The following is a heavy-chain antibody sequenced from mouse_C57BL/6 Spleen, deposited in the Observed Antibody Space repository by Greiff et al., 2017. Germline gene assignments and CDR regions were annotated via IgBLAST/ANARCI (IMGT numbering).Heavy chain of an antibody. CDR1: GYNFTSYW. Sequence: VQLQQPGAELVKPGASVKMSCKASGYNFTSYWITWVKQRPGQGLEWIGDIYPGSGSTKYNEKFKSKATLTVDTASSTAYMQLSSLTSEDSAVYYCARWIYYYGSSYNWYFDVWGTGTTVTFSS. CDR3: ARWIYYYGSSYNWYFDV. J-gene: IGHJ1*03. CDR2: IYPGSGST. D-gene: IGHD1-1*01. V-gene: IGHV1-55*01.